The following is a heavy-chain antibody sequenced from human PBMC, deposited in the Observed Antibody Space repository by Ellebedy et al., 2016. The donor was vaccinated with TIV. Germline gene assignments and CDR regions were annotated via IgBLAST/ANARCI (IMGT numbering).Heavy chain of an antibody. V-gene: IGHV1-69*13. Sequence: SVKVSXXASGGTFSSYAISWMRQAPGQGLEWMGGIIPIFGTANYAQKFQGRVTITADESTSTAYMELSSLRSEDTAVYYCARGSTRGYNWNDEVYYVSRGMDVWGQGTTVTVSS. CDR1: GGTFSSYA. CDR3: ARGSTRGYNWNDEVYYVSRGMDV. J-gene: IGHJ6*02. CDR2: IIPIFGTA. D-gene: IGHD1-1*01.